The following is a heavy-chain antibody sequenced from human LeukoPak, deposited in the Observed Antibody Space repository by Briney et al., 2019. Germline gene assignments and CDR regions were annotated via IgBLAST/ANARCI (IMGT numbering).Heavy chain of an antibody. V-gene: IGHV1-2*06. CDR1: GYIFTAYY. J-gene: IGHJ4*02. D-gene: IGHD2-2*01. CDR2: FNSNSGSA. CDR3: ARGYCTSSICYLFDY. Sequence: ASVKVSCKASGYIFTAYYMHWVRQAPGQGLEWVGRFNSNSGSANYAQKFQGRVTMTRDTSISTAYMELNRLRSDDTAVYYCARGYCTSSICYLFDYWGQGTLVTVSS.